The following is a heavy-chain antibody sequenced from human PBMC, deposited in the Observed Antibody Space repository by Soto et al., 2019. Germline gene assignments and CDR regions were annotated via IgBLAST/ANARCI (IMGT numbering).Heavy chain of an antibody. CDR3: ARATNDYDILTGYYQVYFDY. V-gene: IGHV4-34*01. CDR1: GGSFSGYY. Sequence: QVQLQQWGAGLLKPSETLSLTCAVYGGSFSGYYWSWIRQPPGKGLEWIGEINHSGSTNYNPSLKSRFTISVDTSKNQFSLKLSSVTAADTAVYYCARATNDYDILTGYYQVYFDYWGQGTLVTVSS. CDR2: INHSGST. D-gene: IGHD3-9*01. J-gene: IGHJ4*02.